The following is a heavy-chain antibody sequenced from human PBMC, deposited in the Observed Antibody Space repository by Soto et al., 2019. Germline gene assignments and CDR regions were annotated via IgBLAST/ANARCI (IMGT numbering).Heavy chain of an antibody. CDR1: GGSFSGYY. V-gene: IGHV4-34*01. CDR2: INHSGST. J-gene: IGHJ5*02. Sequence: QVQLQQWGAGLLKPSETLSLTCAVYGGSFSGYYWSWIRQPPGKGLGWIGEINHSGSTNYNPSLKSRVTISVDTSKNQFSLKLSSVTAADTAVYYCAREYYDILTGLNNWFDPWGQGTLVTVSS. CDR3: AREYYDILTGLNNWFDP. D-gene: IGHD3-9*01.